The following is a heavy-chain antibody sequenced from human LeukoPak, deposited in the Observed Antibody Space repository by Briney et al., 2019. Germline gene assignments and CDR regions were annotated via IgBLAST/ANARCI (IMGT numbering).Heavy chain of an antibody. V-gene: IGHV3-30*18. D-gene: IGHD3-10*01. CDR1: GFTFSSYG. CDR2: ISYDGSNK. Sequence: GRSLRLSYAASGFTFSSYGMHWVRQAPGKGLDWVAVISYDGSNKFYADSVKGRFTISRDNSKNTLYLQMNSLRAEDTAVYYCAKDPSLISMVRGVLKLSYYFDSWGQGTLVTVSS. J-gene: IGHJ4*02. CDR3: AKDPSLISMVRGVLKLSYYFDS.